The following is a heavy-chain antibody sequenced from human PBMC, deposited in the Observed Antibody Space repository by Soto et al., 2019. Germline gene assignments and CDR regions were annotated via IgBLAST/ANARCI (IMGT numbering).Heavy chain of an antibody. CDR3: ARDYYGSGSYYNGGYYYGMDV. J-gene: IGHJ6*02. Sequence: PSETLSLTCAVSSGSIGSDNYYWGWIRQPPGKGLDWIGIIYSNGVTYYNPSLKSRVTISVDTSKNQFSLKLSSVTAADTAVYYCARDYYGSGSYYNGGYYYGMDVWGQGTTVTVSS. D-gene: IGHD3-10*01. CDR1: SGSIGSDNYY. CDR2: IYSNGVT. V-gene: IGHV4-31*11.